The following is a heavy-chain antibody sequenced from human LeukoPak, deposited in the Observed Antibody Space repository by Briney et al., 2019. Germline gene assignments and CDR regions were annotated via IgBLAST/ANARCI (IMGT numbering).Heavy chain of an antibody. D-gene: IGHD4-23*01. CDR1: GYTSTTYY. J-gene: IGHJ2*01. CDR3: ARHPRKVTHDWYFDL. Sequence: ASVKESFKSPGYTSTTYYMHGVRQAPGQGREWMGWINPNSGGTNDDQKLQGGVTTTRDTSTTTTCMELRRLSSAETAVYYCARHPRKVTHDWYFDLWGRGTLVTVSS. V-gene: IGHV1-2*02. CDR2: INPNSGGT.